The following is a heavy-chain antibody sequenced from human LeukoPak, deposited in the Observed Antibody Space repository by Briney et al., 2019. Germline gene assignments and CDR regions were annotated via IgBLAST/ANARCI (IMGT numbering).Heavy chain of an antibody. J-gene: IGHJ3*02. D-gene: IGHD2-2*02. Sequence: SETLSLTCAVYGGSFSGYYLSWIRQPPGKGLEWIGEINHSGSTNYNPSLKSRVTISVDTSKNQFSLKLSSVTAADTAVYYCARVVVPAAIDAFDIWGQGTMVTVSS. CDR3: ARVVVPAAIDAFDI. CDR2: INHSGST. CDR1: GGSFSGYY. V-gene: IGHV4-34*01.